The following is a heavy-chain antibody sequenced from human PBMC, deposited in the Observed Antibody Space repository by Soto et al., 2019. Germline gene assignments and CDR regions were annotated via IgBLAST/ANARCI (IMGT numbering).Heavy chain of an antibody. CDR2: ISYDGGNK. CDR3: AKEGPFYYYMDV. V-gene: IGHV3-30*18. J-gene: IGHJ6*03. Sequence: QVQLVESGGGVVQPGRSLRLSCAASGFTFSSYGMHWVRQAPGKGLEWVAVISYDGGNKYYADSVKGRFTISRDNSKNTLYLQMNSLRAEDTAVYYCAKEGPFYYYMDVWGKGTTVTVSS. CDR1: GFTFSSYG.